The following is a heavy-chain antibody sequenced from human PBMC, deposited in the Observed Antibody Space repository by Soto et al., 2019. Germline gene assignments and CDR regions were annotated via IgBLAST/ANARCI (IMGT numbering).Heavy chain of an antibody. V-gene: IGHV3-23*01. CDR2: ITGSGGDT. Sequence: PGGSVRLSCAASGVTFSNYAMSWVRQSPGKGLEWVSAITGSGGDTYHADSVKGRFTISRDNTKNTLYLQMNSLKAEDTAVFYCAKGSASSRPYYFDYWGQGALVTVSS. CDR1: GVTFSNYA. J-gene: IGHJ4*02. CDR3: AKGSASSRPYYFDY. D-gene: IGHD2-2*01.